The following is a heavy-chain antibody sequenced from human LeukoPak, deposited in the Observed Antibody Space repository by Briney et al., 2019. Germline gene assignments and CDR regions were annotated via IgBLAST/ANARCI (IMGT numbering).Heavy chain of an antibody. V-gene: IGHV3-30*02. CDR2: IRYDGNNK. J-gene: IGHJ4*02. Sequence: PTGGSLRLSCAASGFTFSTYGMHWVRQAPGKGREGVAFIRYDGNNKYYADSVKGRFTISRDNSKNMLYLEMKSLRPEDTAVYYCAKNGPDYIWGNYLDYWGQGTLVTVSS. CDR3: AKNGPDYIWGNYLDY. D-gene: IGHD3-16*01. CDR1: GFTFSTYG.